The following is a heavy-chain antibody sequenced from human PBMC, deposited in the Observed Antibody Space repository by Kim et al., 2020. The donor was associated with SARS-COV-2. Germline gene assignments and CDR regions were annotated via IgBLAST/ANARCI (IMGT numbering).Heavy chain of an antibody. Sequence: GGSLRLSCAASGFTFSSYSMNWVRQAPGKGLEWVSSISSSSSYIYYADSVKGRFTISRDNAKNSLYLQMNSLRAEDTAVYYCARDLYLSVSPSSSWEYYYYYYGMDVWGQGTTVTVSS. V-gene: IGHV3-21*01. CDR2: ISSSSSYI. D-gene: IGHD6-13*01. CDR1: GFTFSSYS. J-gene: IGHJ6*02. CDR3: ARDLYLSVSPSSSWEYYYYYYGMDV.